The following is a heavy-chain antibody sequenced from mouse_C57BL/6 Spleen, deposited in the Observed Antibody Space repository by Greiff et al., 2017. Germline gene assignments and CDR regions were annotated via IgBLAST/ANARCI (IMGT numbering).Heavy chain of an antibody. CDR2: FDPENGDT. J-gene: IGHJ2*01. D-gene: IGHD2-2*01. CDR1: GFNIKDDY. V-gene: IGHV14-4*01. Sequence: EVQLQQSGAELVRPGASVTLSCTASGFNIKDDYMHWVKQRPEQGLEWIGWFDPENGDTEYASKFQDKATITADTSSNTAYLQLSSLTAEDTAVYYCTAMVTTRGTDYWGQGTTLTVSS. CDR3: TAMVTTRGTDY.